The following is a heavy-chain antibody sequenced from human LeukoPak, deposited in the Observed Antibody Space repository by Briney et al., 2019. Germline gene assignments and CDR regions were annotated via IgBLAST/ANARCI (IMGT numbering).Heavy chain of an antibody. CDR1: GFTFSSYG. V-gene: IGHV3-30*02. CDR2: IRYDGSNK. Sequence: GGSLRLSCAASGFTFSSYGMHWVRQAPGKGLEWVAFIRYDGSNKYYAESVKGRFTISRDNSKNTLYLQMNSLRAEDTAVYYCAKVDYYDSSPVLLWGQGTLVTVSS. J-gene: IGHJ4*02. CDR3: AKVDYYDSSPVLL. D-gene: IGHD3-22*01.